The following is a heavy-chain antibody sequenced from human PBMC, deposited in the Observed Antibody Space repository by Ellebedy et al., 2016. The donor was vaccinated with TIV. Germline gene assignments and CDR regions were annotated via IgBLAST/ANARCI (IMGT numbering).Heavy chain of an antibody. CDR1: GASASTYY. CDR3: ARGPIPIFD. J-gene: IGHJ4*02. Sequence: MPSETLSLTCSVSGASASTYYWAWIRLTPGKGLDWIGYIYRSGSTDYNPSLKSRVTISVDTSKNQFSLRLNSVTAADTAVYYCARGPIPIFDWGQGTLVTVSS. CDR2: IYRSGST. D-gene: IGHD3-3*01. V-gene: IGHV4-59*02.